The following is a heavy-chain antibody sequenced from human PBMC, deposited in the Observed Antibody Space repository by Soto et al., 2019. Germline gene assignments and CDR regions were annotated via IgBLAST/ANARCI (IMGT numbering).Heavy chain of an antibody. D-gene: IGHD4-17*01. CDR2: ISNDGSNT. CDR1: GFSFSNYA. Sequence: PGGSLRLSCAASGFSFSNYAMHWVRQAPGKGLEWVAVISNDGSNTDYADSVKGRFTISRDNAKNSLYLQMNSLRAEDTAVYYCARTWHYGDYAPRPVPDYWGQGTLVTVSS. CDR3: ARTWHYGDYAPRPVPDY. J-gene: IGHJ4*02. V-gene: IGHV3-30-3*01.